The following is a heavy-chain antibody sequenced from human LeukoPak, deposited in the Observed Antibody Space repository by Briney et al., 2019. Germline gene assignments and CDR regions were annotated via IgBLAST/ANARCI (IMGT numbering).Heavy chain of an antibody. D-gene: IGHD5-18*01. CDR3: ARDQGYSYGYR. J-gene: IGHJ4*02. CDR1: GFTFTGYY. Sequence: ASVKVSCKASGFTFTGYYMHWVRQPPAQGLEWVGWINPNSGGTNYAQKFQGRVTMTRDTSITTAYMELTSLRSDDPAVYYCARDQGYSYGYRWGQGTLVTVSS. CDR2: INPNSGGT. V-gene: IGHV1-2*02.